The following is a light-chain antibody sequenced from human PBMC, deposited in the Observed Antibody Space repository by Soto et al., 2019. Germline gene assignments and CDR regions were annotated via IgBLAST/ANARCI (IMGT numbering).Light chain of an antibody. CDR2: DAS. CDR3: QQYNSWPPIT. V-gene: IGKV3-15*01. CDR1: ESVSRN. J-gene: IGKJ5*01. Sequence: EVVMTQSPATLSVSPGERATLSCRASESVSRNLAWYQQKPGQAPRLLIYDASTRATGIPDRFSGGGSGTEFTLTISSLQSEDFVVYYCQQYNSWPPITFGQGTRREI.